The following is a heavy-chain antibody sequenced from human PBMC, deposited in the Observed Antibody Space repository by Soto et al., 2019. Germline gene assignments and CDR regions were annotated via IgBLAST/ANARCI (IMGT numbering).Heavy chain of an antibody. CDR3: ARGTYREWLVRGIAFDF. J-gene: IGHJ4*02. V-gene: IGHV1-8*01. Sequence: GASVKVSCKASGYTFTSYDINWVRQATGQGLEWMGWMNPNSGNTGYAQKFQGRVTMTRNTSISTAYIELSSLRSEDTAVYYCARGTYREWLVRGIAFDFWGQGTLVTVSS. D-gene: IGHD6-19*01. CDR1: GYTFTSYD. CDR2: MNPNSGNT.